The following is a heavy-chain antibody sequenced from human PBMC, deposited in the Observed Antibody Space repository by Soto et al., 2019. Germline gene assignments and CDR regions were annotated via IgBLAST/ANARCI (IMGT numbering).Heavy chain of an antibody. V-gene: IGHV3-66*01. D-gene: IGHD3-3*01. Sequence: GSLRLSCAASGFTDSSSYMSWVRQAPGKGLEWVSVIYSAGSTYYADSVKGRFTISRDNSKNTLFLQMNSLRAEDTAVYYCAKERSIFGVVSPFFDYWGQGTLVTVSS. J-gene: IGHJ4*02. CDR1: GFTDSSSY. CDR2: IYSAGST. CDR3: AKERSIFGVVSPFFDY.